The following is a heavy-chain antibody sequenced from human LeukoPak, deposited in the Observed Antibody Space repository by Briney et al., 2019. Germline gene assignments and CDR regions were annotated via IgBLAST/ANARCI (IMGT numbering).Heavy chain of an antibody. J-gene: IGHJ4*02. Sequence: GGFLRLSCAASGFTFSSYGMHWVRQAPGKGLEWVAFIRYDGSNKYYADSVKGRFTISRDNSKNTLYLQMNSLRAEDTAVYYCAKDTIVGASLDYWGQGTLVTVSS. CDR3: AKDTIVGASLDY. V-gene: IGHV3-30*02. CDR2: IRYDGSNK. D-gene: IGHD1-26*01. CDR1: GFTFSSYG.